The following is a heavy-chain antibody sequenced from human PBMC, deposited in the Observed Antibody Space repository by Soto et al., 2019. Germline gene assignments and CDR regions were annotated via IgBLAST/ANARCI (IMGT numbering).Heavy chain of an antibody. D-gene: IGHD6-13*01. CDR3: ARLKPDSSSWYPYGMGV. Sequence: PGESLKISCKGSGYSFTSYWIGWVRQMPGKGLEWMGIIYPGDSDTRYSPSFQGQVTISADKSISTAYLQWSSLKASDTAMYYCARLKPDSSSWYPYGMGVWGKGTTVTDSS. CDR2: IYPGDSDT. V-gene: IGHV5-51*01. J-gene: IGHJ6*04. CDR1: GYSFTSYW.